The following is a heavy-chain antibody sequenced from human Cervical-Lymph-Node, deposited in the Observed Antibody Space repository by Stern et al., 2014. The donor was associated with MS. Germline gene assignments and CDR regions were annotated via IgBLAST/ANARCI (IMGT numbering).Heavy chain of an antibody. J-gene: IGHJ4*02. CDR2: ISHDGNEK. D-gene: IGHD3-16*01. CDR3: AREGEKASTTAFDS. Sequence: VQLVESGGGAVQPGKSLRLSCAASGFTFRNYAMHWVRQALGKGLEWVAVISHDGNEKYYADSLRGRFTISRDNSRNTLYLQMNSLGADDTAVYYCAREGEKASTTAFDSWGQGTLVTVS. V-gene: IGHV3-30*01. CDR1: GFTFRNYA.